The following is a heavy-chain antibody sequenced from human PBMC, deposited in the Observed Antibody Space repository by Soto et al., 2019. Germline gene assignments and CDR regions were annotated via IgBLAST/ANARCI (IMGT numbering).Heavy chain of an antibody. Sequence: QVQLVESGGGVVQPGRSLRLSCAASGFTFSSYGMHWVRQAPGKGLEWVAVISYDGSNKYYADSVKGRFTISRDNSKNTLYVQMNSLRAEDTAVYYCAKDTGQYYYDSSGYFPGAYYFDYWGQGTLVTVSS. V-gene: IGHV3-30*18. J-gene: IGHJ4*02. D-gene: IGHD3-22*01. CDR3: AKDTGQYYYDSSGYFPGAYYFDY. CDR2: ISYDGSNK. CDR1: GFTFSSYG.